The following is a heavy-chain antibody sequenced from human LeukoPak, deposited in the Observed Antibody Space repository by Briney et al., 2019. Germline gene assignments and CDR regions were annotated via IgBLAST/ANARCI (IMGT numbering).Heavy chain of an antibody. V-gene: IGHV4-34*01. CDR1: GGSFSGYY. CDR2: IYYSGST. CDR3: ATCSGTTCYD. D-gene: IGHD2-15*01. Sequence: MPSETLSLTCAVYGGSFSGYYWSWIRQPPGKGLEWIGSIYYSGSTYYNPSLKSRVTISVDTSKNQFSLRLRSVTAADTAVYYCATCSGTTCYDWGQGTLVIVSS. J-gene: IGHJ4*02.